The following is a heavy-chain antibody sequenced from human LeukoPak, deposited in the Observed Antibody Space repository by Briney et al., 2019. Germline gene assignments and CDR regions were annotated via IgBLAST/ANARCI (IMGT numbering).Heavy chain of an antibody. CDR3: ARNLFYGENFDY. Sequence: PGGSLRLSCAASGFTFTSYSMNWVRQAPGKGLEWVANIKQDGSEKYYVDSVKGRFTISRDNAKNSLYLQMNSLRAEDTAVYYCARNLFYGENFDYWGQGTLVTVSS. V-gene: IGHV3-7*01. CDR2: IKQDGSEK. CDR1: GFTFTSYS. J-gene: IGHJ4*02. D-gene: IGHD4/OR15-4a*01.